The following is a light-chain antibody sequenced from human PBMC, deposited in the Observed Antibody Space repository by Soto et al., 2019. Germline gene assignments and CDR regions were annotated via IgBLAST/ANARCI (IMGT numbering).Light chain of an antibody. CDR1: QTISSW. J-gene: IGKJ1*01. CDR3: QQYNSYWT. CDR2: KAS. Sequence: RRVAPSPFTLSGSVGEKGNITFRASQTISSWLAWYQQKPGKAPKLLIYKASTLKSGVPSRFSGSGSGTEFTLTISSLQPDAFATYHCQQYNSYWTFGQGTKVDIK. V-gene: IGKV1-5*03.